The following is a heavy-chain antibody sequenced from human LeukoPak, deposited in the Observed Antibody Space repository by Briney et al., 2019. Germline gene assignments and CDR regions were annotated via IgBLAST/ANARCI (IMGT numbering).Heavy chain of an antibody. CDR3: ASPGEAYCGGDCYDDAFDI. D-gene: IGHD2-21*01. CDR2: INPSGGST. V-gene: IGHV1-46*01. J-gene: IGHJ3*02. CDR1: GYTFTSYY. Sequence: ASVKVSCKASGYTFTSYYMHWVRQAPGQGLEWMGIINPSGGSTSYAQKFQGRVTITADKSTSTAYMELSSLRSEDTAVYYCASPGEAYCGGDCYDDAFDIWGQGTMVTVSS.